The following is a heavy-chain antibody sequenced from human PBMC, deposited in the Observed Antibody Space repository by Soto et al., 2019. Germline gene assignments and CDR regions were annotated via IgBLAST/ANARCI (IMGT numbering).Heavy chain of an antibody. CDR1: GYTFTSYA. V-gene: IGHV1-18*01. D-gene: IGHD3-16*01. CDR2: ISAYNGNT. J-gene: IGHJ5*02. CDR3: AGMTTGGVGWFDP. Sequence: SVKVSCKASGYTFTSYAMHLVRQAPGQRLEWMGWISAYNGNTNYAQKLQGRVTMTTDTSTSTAYMELRSLRSDATAEYYCAGMTTGGVGWFDPWGQGALVTVSS.